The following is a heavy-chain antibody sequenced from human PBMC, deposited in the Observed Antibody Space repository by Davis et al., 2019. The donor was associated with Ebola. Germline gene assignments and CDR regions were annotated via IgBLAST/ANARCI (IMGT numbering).Heavy chain of an antibody. V-gene: IGHV1-18*04. J-gene: IGHJ6*02. CDR3: ARDLGIEMATSPIYYYYGMDV. CDR1: GYTFTNYG. D-gene: IGHD5-24*01. Sequence: ASVKVSCKASGYTFTNYGITWVRQAPGQGLEWMGWINPHNGNTNYAQKLQGRVTMTTDTSTSTAYMELRSLRSDDTAVYYCARDLGIEMATSPIYYYYGMDVWGQGTTVTVSS. CDR2: INPHNGNT.